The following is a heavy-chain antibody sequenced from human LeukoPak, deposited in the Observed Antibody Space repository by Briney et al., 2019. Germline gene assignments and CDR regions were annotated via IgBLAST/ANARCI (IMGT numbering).Heavy chain of an antibody. CDR1: GGSFSGYY. J-gene: IGHJ4*02. CDR3: ARGLWFGDENPPYFDY. CDR2: INHSGIT. Sequence: SETLSLTCAVYGGSFSGYYWSWIRQPPGKGLEWIGQINHSGITNYNPSLKSRVTISVDTSKNQFSLKLSSVTAADTALYYCARGLWFGDENPPYFDYWGQGTLVTVSS. D-gene: IGHD3-10*01. V-gene: IGHV4-34*01.